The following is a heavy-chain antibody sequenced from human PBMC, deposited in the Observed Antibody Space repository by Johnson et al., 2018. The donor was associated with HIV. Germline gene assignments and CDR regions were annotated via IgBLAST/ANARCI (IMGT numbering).Heavy chain of an antibody. CDR2: ISFDGSNK. V-gene: IGHV3-30*03. J-gene: IGHJ3*02. Sequence: QMQLVESGGGVVQPGGSLRLSCAASGFTFSSYGMHWVRQAPGKGLEWVAFISFDGSNKYYADSVKGRFTISRYKSKNTLYLQMKSLCAGDTAVYYCERDVSCLSNAFDIWGQGTMVTVSS. CDR1: GFTFSSYG. D-gene: IGHD5/OR15-5a*01. CDR3: ERDVSCLSNAFDI.